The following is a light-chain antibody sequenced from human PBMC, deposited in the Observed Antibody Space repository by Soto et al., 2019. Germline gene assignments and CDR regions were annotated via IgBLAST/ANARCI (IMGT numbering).Light chain of an antibody. Sequence: ETVSTQSAAILYLPPGERATLSCRASQSVSSYLAWYQQKPGQAPRLLIYDASNGATGIPARFSGSGSGTDFTLTISSLEPEDFAVYYCQQRSNWPPTFGQGTKVDI. CDR1: QSVSSY. CDR3: QQRSNWPPT. J-gene: IGKJ1*01. V-gene: IGKV3-11*01. CDR2: DAS.